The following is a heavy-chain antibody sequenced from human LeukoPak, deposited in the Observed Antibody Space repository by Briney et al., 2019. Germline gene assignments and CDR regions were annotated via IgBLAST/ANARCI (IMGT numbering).Heavy chain of an antibody. Sequence: PGGSLRLSCAAGGFTFSDTWMSWVRHTPGQGLEWVGRIQSKADGGTPAYAVPVKGRFIISRDDSKNTVYLQMDSLKIEDTGVYYCTTVYYWGQGTVVTVAS. CDR3: TTVYY. J-gene: IGHJ4*02. CDR1: GFTFSDTW. V-gene: IGHV3-15*01. CDR2: IQSKADGGTP.